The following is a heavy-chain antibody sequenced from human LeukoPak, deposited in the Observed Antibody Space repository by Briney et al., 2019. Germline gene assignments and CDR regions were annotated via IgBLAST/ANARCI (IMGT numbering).Heavy chain of an antibody. J-gene: IGHJ4*02. Sequence: GGSLRLSCAASGFTFSDFYMTWIRQAPGKGLEWISYISQTSTDIRYADSVKGRFTISRDNAKNSLYLQMDSLRAEDTAVYYCTRDPRLSDYWGQGTLVTVSS. D-gene: IGHD3-16*01. CDR2: ISQTSTDI. CDR1: GFTFSDFY. CDR3: TRDPRLSDY. V-gene: IGHV3-11*05.